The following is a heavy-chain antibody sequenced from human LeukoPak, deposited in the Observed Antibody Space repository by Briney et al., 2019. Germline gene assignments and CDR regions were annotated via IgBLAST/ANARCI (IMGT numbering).Heavy chain of an antibody. V-gene: IGHV4-59*01. Sequence: SETLSLTCTVSGGSISSYYWSWIRQPPGKGLEWIGYIYYSGSTNHNPSLKSRVTISVDTSKNQLSLTLSSVTAADTAVYYCARAGPPDDYGDYFDYWGQGTLVTVSS. CDR2: IYYSGST. J-gene: IGHJ4*02. CDR3: ARAGPPDDYGDYFDY. CDR1: GGSISSYY. D-gene: IGHD4-17*01.